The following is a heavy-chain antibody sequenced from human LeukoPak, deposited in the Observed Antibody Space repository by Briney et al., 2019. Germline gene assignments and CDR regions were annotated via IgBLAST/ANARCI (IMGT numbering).Heavy chain of an antibody. V-gene: IGHV4-34*12. CDR2: VIHTGDT. D-gene: IGHD3-3*01. J-gene: IGHJ6*02. Sequence: SETLSLTCAVSGGSFTGAYWTWVRQPPGKGLEWIGEVIHTGDTNYNPSLQSRVTMSVDKSRRQFSLRLTSVTAADAAVYFCAKATFRDFLRGYSSAFFFWGQGTAVSVS. CDR3: AKATFRDFLRGYSSAFFF. CDR1: GGSFTGAY.